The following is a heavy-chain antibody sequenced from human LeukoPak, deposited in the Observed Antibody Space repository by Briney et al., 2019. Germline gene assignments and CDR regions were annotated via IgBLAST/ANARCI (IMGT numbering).Heavy chain of an antibody. CDR1: GFTVSSCC. CDR2: FDSDGTST. Sequence: GGSLRLPCAVSGFTVSSCCMHWVRQAPGKELVWVSRFDSDGTSTSYADSVKGRFTISRDVAKNTLYLQMNSLRAEDTAVYYCATSPTIKGGFDSWGQGTLVTVSS. J-gene: IGHJ4*02. CDR3: ATSPTIKGGFDS. D-gene: IGHD4/OR15-4a*01. V-gene: IGHV3-74*01.